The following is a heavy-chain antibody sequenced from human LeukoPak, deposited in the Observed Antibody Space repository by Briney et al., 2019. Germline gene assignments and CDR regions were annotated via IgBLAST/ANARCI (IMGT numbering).Heavy chain of an antibody. CDR2: ISSGSSHI. CDR1: GFIFSTHS. CDR3: ARDFRTQLDGYSPPYHFDY. D-gene: IGHD5-24*01. Sequence: PGGSLRLSCAASGFIFSTHSMSWVRQSPGKGLEWVSSISSGSSHIYYADSMKRRFTISRDNAKNSLFLQMNSLRAEDTAVYYCARDFRTQLDGYSPPYHFDYWGQGALVTVSS. J-gene: IGHJ4*02. V-gene: IGHV3-21*01.